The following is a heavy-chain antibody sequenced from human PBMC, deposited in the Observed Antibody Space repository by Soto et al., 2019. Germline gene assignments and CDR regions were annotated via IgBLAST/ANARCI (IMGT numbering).Heavy chain of an antibody. D-gene: IGHD3-10*01. J-gene: IGHJ6*02. CDR1: GFTFNTYT. CDR2: ISAGGENT. Sequence: GGSLRLSCVASGFTFNTYTMGWVRQAPGRGLEWVSVISAGGENTYSADSVRGRFAISRDNSMNTVYLQMDSLRAEDTAIYYCAKELIYYGSEKKGQRYGRDVGGEGPRVTVSS. CDR3: AKELIYYGSEKKGQRYGRDV. V-gene: IGHV3-23*01.